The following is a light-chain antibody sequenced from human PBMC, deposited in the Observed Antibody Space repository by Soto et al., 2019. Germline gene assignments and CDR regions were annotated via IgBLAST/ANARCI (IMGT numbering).Light chain of an antibody. J-gene: IGLJ2*01. V-gene: IGLV1-44*01. CDR3: SSYAGSNTLV. Sequence: QSVLTQPPSAAGTPGQRVIISCSGSTSNIGTNHVNWYQQFPGTAPKLLIFATDRRPSGVPARFSGSKSGTSASLAISGLQSADEADYYCSSYAGSNTLVFGGGTKLTVL. CDR2: ATD. CDR1: TSNIGTNH.